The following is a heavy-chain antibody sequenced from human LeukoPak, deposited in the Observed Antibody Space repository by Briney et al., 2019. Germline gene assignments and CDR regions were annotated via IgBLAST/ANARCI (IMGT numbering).Heavy chain of an antibody. D-gene: IGHD3-10*01. CDR2: LYPGDSDT. V-gene: IGHV5-51*01. CDR1: GYNFTSYW. Sequence: ESLKISCKSSGYNFTSYWIGWVRQMPGEGLEWLGILYPGDSDTRYSPPFQGQVTISADKSISTAYLQWSSLQASDTAIYYCARGYYGSSGFDYWGQGTLVTVSS. J-gene: IGHJ4*02. CDR3: ARGYYGSSGFDY.